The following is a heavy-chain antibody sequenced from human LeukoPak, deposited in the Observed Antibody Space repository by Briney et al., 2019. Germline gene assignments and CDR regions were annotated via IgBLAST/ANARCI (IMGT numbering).Heavy chain of an antibody. D-gene: IGHD3-22*01. CDR2: IFYSGST. Sequence: SETLSLTCTVSGGSISTSNYYWGWIRQPPGKGLEWIGNIFYSGSTYYSPSLKSRVTISLDTSRNQFSLKLSSLTAADTAIYYCAREIYYDSSAYDYWGQGTLVTVSS. V-gene: IGHV4-39*07. CDR3: AREIYYDSSAYDY. CDR1: GGSISTSNYY. J-gene: IGHJ4*02.